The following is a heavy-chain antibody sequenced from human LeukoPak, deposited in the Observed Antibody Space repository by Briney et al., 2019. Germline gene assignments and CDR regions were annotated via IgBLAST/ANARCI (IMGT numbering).Heavy chain of an antibody. CDR1: GFTFSDYY. V-gene: IGHV3-11*03. CDR2: ISSSSSYT. J-gene: IGHJ5*02. Sequence: GGSLRLSCAASGFTFSDYYMSWIRQAPGKGLEWVSYISSSSSYTNYADSVKGRFTISRDNAKNSLYLQMNSLRAEDTAVYYCARSGITMVRGVTRPAWFDPWGQGTLVTVSS. D-gene: IGHD3-10*01. CDR3: ARSGITMVRGVTRPAWFDP.